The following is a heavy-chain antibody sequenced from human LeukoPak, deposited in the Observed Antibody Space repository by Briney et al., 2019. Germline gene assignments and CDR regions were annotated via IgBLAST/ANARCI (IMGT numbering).Heavy chain of an antibody. CDR3: ARDRELGY. D-gene: IGHD1-26*01. V-gene: IGHV4-59*01. Sequence: KTSETLSLTCTVSGGSISSYYWSWIRQPPGKGLEWIGYIYYSGSTNYNPSLKSRVTITVDTSKNQFFLKLNSVTAADTAVYYCARDRELGYWGQGTLVTVSS. J-gene: IGHJ4*02. CDR2: IYYSGST. CDR1: GGSISSYY.